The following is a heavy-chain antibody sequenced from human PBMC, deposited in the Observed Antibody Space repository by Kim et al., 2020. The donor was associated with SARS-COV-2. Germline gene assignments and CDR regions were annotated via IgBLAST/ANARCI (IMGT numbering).Heavy chain of an antibody. CDR2: ISRDGGEI. V-gene: IGHV3-43*02. CDR3: VRGQQWLIKN. J-gene: IGHJ4*02. CDR1: GFTFDDYA. Sequence: GGSLRLSCAASGFTFDDYAIHWVRQGPGKGLEWVSLISRDGGEIKYADSVEGRFTISRDNSKKSVYLQMNSLRSEDTALYYCVRGQQWLIKNWGQGTQVTVSS. D-gene: IGHD6-19*01.